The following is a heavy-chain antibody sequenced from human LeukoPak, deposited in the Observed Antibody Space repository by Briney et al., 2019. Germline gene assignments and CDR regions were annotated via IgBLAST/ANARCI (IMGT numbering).Heavy chain of an antibody. V-gene: IGHV3-7*01. J-gene: IGHJ3*02. Sequence: GGSLRLSCAASGFTFSSYWMSWVRQAPGKGLEWVANIKQDGSEKYYVDSVKGRFTISRDNAKNSLYLQMNSLRAEDTAVYYCARPPMVRGVNYRAFDIWGQGTMVTVSS. CDR2: IKQDGSEK. D-gene: IGHD3-10*01. CDR1: GFTFSSYW. CDR3: ARPPMVRGVNYRAFDI.